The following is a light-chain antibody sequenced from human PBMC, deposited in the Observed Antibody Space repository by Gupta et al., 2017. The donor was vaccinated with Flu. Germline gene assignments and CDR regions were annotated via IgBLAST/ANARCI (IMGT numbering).Light chain of an antibody. J-gene: IGLJ3*02. CDR1: SSNIGRNT. Sequence: QSVLTQPPSASGTPGQRVTISCSGSSSNIGRNTVNWYQQLPGTAPQLLIYYNDQRSSGVPDRSSGSKSGTSASLAISGLQSEDEADYYCASWDDSLNAWVFGGGTKVTVL. CDR3: ASWDDSLNAWV. CDR2: YND. V-gene: IGLV1-44*01.